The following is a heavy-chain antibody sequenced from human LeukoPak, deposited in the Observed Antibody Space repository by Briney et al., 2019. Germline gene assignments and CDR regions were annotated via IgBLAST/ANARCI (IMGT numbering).Heavy chain of an antibody. CDR2: ISGSGAGT. V-gene: IGHV3-23*01. J-gene: IGHJ6*04. CDR1: GFSFSTYG. CDR3: ARDFLGMDV. Sequence: GGTLRLSCAASGFSFSTYGVSWVRQAPGKGLEWVSGISGSGAGTYYADSVKGRFTISRDNAKNSLYLQMNSLRAEDTAVYYCARDFLGMDVWGKGTTVTISS. D-gene: IGHD2/OR15-2a*01.